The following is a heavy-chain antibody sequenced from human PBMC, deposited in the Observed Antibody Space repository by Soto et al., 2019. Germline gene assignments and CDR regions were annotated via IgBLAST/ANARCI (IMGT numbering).Heavy chain of an antibody. Sequence: GGSLRLSCAASGFTFSSYGMHWVRQAPGKGLEWVAVISYDGSNKYYADSVKGRFTISRDNSKNTLYLQMNSLRAEDTAVYYCAKDSKGTLKQLWLLNPLFDYWGQGTLVTVSS. CDR1: GFTFSSYG. V-gene: IGHV3-30*18. J-gene: IGHJ4*02. CDR2: ISYDGSNK. D-gene: IGHD5-18*01. CDR3: AKDSKGTLKQLWLLNPLFDY.